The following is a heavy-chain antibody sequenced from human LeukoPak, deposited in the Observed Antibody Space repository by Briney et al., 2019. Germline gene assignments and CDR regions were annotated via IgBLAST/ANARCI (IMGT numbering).Heavy chain of an antibody. J-gene: IGHJ3*02. D-gene: IGHD3/OR15-3a*01. CDR1: GYTFTNYY. V-gene: IGHV1-2*02. Sequence: GASVKVSCKASGYTFTNYYMHWVRQAPGQGLEWMGWIDPNTGDTNYSQNIQGRATMTRDTSINTAYMEFTSLGSDDTAVYYCARGRPMDGSAPPFEIWGQGTMVTVPS. CDR2: IDPNTGDT. CDR3: ARGRPMDGSAPPFEI.